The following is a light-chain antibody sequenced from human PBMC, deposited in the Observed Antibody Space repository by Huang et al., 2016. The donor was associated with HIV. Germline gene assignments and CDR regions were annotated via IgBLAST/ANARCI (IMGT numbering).Light chain of an antibody. CDR1: QCLLYNSNNNNY. CDR3: QQHYSSPPT. Sequence: DIVMTQFPDSLAVSLGERATINCKSSQCLLYNSNNNNYLDWYQHKPGQPPNHLIYCATSRKSGVPYRFSGSGSETDFTLSISSLQAEDVAVYYCQQHYSSPPTFGQGTKLEIK. CDR2: CAT. V-gene: IGKV4-1*01. J-gene: IGKJ2*01.